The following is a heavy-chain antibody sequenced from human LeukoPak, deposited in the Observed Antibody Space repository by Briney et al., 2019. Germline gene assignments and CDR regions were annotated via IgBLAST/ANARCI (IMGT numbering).Heavy chain of an antibody. D-gene: IGHD2-21*01. J-gene: IGHJ4*02. CDR3: AKAPVTTCSGAYCYPFDY. V-gene: IGHV3-23*01. CDR1: GFTLSSYA. Sequence: GGSLRVSLAASGFTLSSYAMSWVGQAAGKGPGVVAAISVSSNTYPADSVKGRLPISRDSSKNTLYLQMNRLRAEDAAVYYCAKAPVTTCSGAYCYPFDYWGQGTLVTVSS. CDR2: ISVSSNT.